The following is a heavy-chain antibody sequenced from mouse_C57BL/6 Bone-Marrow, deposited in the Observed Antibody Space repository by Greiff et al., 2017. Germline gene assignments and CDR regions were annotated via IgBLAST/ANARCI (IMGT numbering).Heavy chain of an antibody. J-gene: IGHJ4*01. CDR1: GYTFTSYW. V-gene: IGHV1-64*01. CDR2: IHPNSGST. CDR3: ARSRIYYYGSPYAMDY. Sequence: VQLQQSGAELVKPGASVKLSCKASGYTFTSYWMHWVKQRPGQGLEWIGMIHPNSGSTNYNEKFKSKATLTVDQSSSTAYMQLSSLSSEDSAVYYCARSRIYYYGSPYAMDYWGQGNSGTVSS. D-gene: IGHD1-1*01.